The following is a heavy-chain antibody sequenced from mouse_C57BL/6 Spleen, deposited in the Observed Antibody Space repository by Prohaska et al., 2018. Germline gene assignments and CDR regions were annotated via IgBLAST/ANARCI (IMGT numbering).Heavy chain of an antibody. CDR2: SNPDRSTI. V-gene: IGHV4-1*01. CDR1: GIDFIRYW. Sequence: DMMQPGGSLKLSCAASGIDFIRYWMSWVRRSPGKGIKCIGESNPDRSTINYAPSLKDKFIKSRDNHKNIHYMLMCNVRCHYTDLSSCTSAEYMGGREFAYWGQGTLVTVSA. D-gene: IGHD6-5*01. CDR3: TSAEYMGGREFAY. J-gene: IGHJ3*01.